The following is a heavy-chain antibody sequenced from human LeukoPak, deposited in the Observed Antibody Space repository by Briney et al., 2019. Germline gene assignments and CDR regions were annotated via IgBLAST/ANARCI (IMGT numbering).Heavy chain of an antibody. CDR2: IYYSGST. J-gene: IGHJ4*02. Sequence: PPETLSLTCTVSGGSISDSLWSWIRQPPGKGLEWIGYIYYSGSTNYNPSLKSRVTMSVDTSENQFSLNLGSVTAADTAVYYCARNREFHFDYWGQGALVTVSS. CDR1: GGSISDSL. CDR3: ARNREFHFDY. V-gene: IGHV4-59*12. D-gene: IGHD2-21*01.